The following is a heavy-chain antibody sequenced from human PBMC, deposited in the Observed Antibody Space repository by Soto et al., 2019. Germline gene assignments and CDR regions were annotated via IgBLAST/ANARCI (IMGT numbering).Heavy chain of an antibody. CDR1: GGSISSGDYY. J-gene: IGHJ3*02. CDR2: IYYSGST. D-gene: IGHD3-22*01. V-gene: IGHV4-30-4*01. Sequence: PSETLSLTCTVSGGSISSGDYYWSWIRQPPGKGLEWIGYIYYSGSTYYNPPLKSRVTISVDTSKNQFSLKLSSVTAADTAVYYCARVPPAYYYDSSGLYDAFDIWGQGTMVTVSS. CDR3: ARVPPAYYYDSSGLYDAFDI.